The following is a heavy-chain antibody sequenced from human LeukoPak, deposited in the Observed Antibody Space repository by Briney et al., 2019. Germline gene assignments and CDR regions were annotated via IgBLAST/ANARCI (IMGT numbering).Heavy chain of an antibody. CDR1: GGTFSSYA. CDR2: IIPIFGTA. J-gene: IGHJ3*02. CDR3: ARGNPRITMIVVGAFDI. D-gene: IGHD3-22*01. V-gene: IGHV1-69*05. Sequence: SVKFSCKASGGTFSSYAISWVRQAPGQGLEWMGGIIPIFGTANYAQKFQGRVTITTDESTSTAYMELSSLRSEDTAVYYCARGNPRITMIVVGAFDIWGQGTMVTVSS.